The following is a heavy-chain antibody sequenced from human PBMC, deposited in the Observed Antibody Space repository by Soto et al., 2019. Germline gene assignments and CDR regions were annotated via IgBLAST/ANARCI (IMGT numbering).Heavy chain of an antibody. J-gene: IGHJ4*02. CDR1: GFTFSSYA. V-gene: IGHV3-30*14. CDR3: ARDEDEFWSCYFWDNPPIDY. CDR2: ISYDGSNK. D-gene: IGHD3-3*01. Sequence: QVQLVESGGGVVQPGRSLRLSCAASGFTFSSYAMHWVRQAPGKGLEWVAVISYDGSNKYYADSVKGRFTISRDNSKNPLFLEIDSLSSEDTAVFSCARDEDEFWSCYFWDNPPIDYWGQGTLVTVSS.